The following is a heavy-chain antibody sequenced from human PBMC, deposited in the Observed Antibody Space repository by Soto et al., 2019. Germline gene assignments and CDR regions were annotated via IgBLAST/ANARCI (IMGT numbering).Heavy chain of an antibody. CDR2: ISGSGGST. D-gene: IGHD2-2*01. V-gene: IGHV3-23*01. CDR3: AKDAPFGCSSTSCYVDY. J-gene: IGHJ4*02. CDR1: GFTFSSYA. Sequence: EVQLLESGGGLVQPGGSLRLSCAASGFTFSSYAMSWVRQAPGKGLEWVSAISGSGGSTYYADSVKGRFTISRDNSKNTLYLQMNSLRAEDTAVYYCAKDAPFGCSSTSCYVDYWGQGTLVTVSS.